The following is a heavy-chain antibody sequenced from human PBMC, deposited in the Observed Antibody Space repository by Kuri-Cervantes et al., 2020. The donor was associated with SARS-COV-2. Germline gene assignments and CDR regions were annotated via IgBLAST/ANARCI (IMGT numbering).Heavy chain of an antibody. CDR3: ARDWDDYGDYGFDY. CDR1: GSTFSSYG. D-gene: IGHD4-17*01. J-gene: IGHJ4*02. CDR2: ISYDGSNK. Sequence: GESLKISCAASGSTFSSYGMHWVRQAPGKGLEWVAVISYDGSNKYYADSVKGRFTISRDNSKNTLYLQMNSLRAEDTAVYYCARDWDDYGDYGFDYWGQGTLVTVSS. V-gene: IGHV3-30*03.